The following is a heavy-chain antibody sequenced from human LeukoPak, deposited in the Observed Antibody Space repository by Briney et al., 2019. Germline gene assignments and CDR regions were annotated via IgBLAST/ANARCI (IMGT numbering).Heavy chain of an antibody. CDR2: ISGSGGST. CDR3: AKEYYDFWSGYPHDY. V-gene: IGHV3-23*01. J-gene: IGHJ4*02. CDR1: GFTVSSNY. D-gene: IGHD3-3*01. Sequence: RGSLRLSCAASGFTVSSNYMSWVRQAPGKGLEWVSAISGSGGSTYYADSVKGRFTISRDNSKNTLYLQMNSLRAEDTAVYYCAKEYYDFWSGYPHDYWGQGTLVTVSS.